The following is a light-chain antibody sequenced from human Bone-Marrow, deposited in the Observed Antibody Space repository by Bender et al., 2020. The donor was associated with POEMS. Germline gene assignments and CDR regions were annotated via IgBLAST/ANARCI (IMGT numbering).Light chain of an antibody. CDR1: NIGSKS. CDR3: QVWDTASDHWV. V-gene: IGLV3-21*02. J-gene: IGLJ2*01. Sequence: SYVLTQPPSVSVAPGQTARITCGGNNIGSKSVHWYQQNPGQAPVLVVYDDADRPSGIPERFSGSNSGNTATLTLYRVEAGDEADYYCQVWDTASDHWVFGGGTKVTVL. CDR2: DDA.